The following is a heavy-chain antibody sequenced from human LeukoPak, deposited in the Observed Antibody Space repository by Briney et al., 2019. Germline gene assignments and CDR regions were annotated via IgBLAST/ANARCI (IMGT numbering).Heavy chain of an antibody. V-gene: IGHV1-46*01. Sequence: ASVKVSRKTSGYTFTNYYLHWVRPAPGQGLEWMGIINPNSGSTTYSQKFQGRVTMTRDTSTSTVYMELSSLRSEDTAVYYCARMAEAGTWYFDLWGRGTLVTVSS. CDR3: ARMAEAGTWYFDL. D-gene: IGHD6-13*01. CDR2: INPNSGST. CDR1: GYTFTNYY. J-gene: IGHJ2*01.